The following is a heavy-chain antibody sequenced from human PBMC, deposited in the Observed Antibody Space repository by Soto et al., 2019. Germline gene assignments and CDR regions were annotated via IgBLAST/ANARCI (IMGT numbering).Heavy chain of an antibody. CDR3: AHHPYYGLGSYSFDY. Sequence: QITLKESGPTLVRPTQTLTLTCTFSGFSLTTSGVGVGWIRQPPGKALEWLAVIYWDDDKRYSSSLKSRLTIPKDTPKNQVVLTMTNMAPVDTATYYCAHHPYYGLGSYSFDYWGQGTLVPVSS. J-gene: IGHJ4*02. CDR2: IYWDDDK. D-gene: IGHD3-10*01. CDR1: GFSLTTSGVG. V-gene: IGHV2-5*02.